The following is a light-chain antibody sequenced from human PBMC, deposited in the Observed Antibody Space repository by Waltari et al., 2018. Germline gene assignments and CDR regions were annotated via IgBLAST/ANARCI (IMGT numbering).Light chain of an antibody. CDR1: SGHISNV. J-gene: IGLJ3*02. CDR3: QTGGHGTWV. Sequence: QLVLTQSPSASASLGASVKLTCTLSSGHISNVIAWLQQHPKKGPRYLMKVNSDGSHSKGDWVPDRFSASSAGAGRYLTISRRQSEDESDYYCQTGGHGTWVFGGGTKLTVL. V-gene: IGLV4-69*01. CDR2: VNSDGSH.